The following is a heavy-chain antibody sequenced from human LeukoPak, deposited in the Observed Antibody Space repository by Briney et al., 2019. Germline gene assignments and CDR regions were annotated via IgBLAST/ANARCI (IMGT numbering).Heavy chain of an antibody. V-gene: IGHV4-59*01. CDR2: IFYTGDS. CDR3: ARGGIAAWFDP. CDR1: GVSSSSSY. J-gene: IGHJ5*02. Sequence: SETLSLTCTVSGVSSSSSYWSWIRQPPGKGLEWIGYIFYTGDSNHNPSFKSRVSISLDTSKNQFSLKLSSVTAADTAVYYCARGGIAAWFDPWGQGTLVTVSS. D-gene: IGHD6-13*01.